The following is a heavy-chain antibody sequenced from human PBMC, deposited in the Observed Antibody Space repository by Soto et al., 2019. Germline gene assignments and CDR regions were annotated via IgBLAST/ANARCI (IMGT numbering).Heavy chain of an antibody. CDR3: TTCSRKSGSYCFYGMDV. D-gene: IGHD1-26*01. CDR2: IKSKTDGGTT. J-gene: IGHJ6*02. CDR1: GFTFSNAW. V-gene: IGHV3-15*07. Sequence: PGGSLKLSCAASGFTFSNAWMNWFRQAPGKGLEWVGRIKSKTDGGTTDYAAPVKGRFTISRDDSKNTLYLQMNSLKTEDTAVYYCTTCSRKSGSYCFYGMDVWGQGTTVTVSS.